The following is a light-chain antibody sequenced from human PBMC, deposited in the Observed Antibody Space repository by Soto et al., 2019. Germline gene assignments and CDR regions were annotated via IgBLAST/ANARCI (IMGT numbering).Light chain of an antibody. Sequence: DIQMTQSPSSLSASVGDRVTITCRASQSITAYLNWYHQKPGKAPKLLIYAASSLQSGVPSRFSGSGSGTSFTLTISSLQPEDFGTYYCQQSYGAPRTFGQGTKVEIK. V-gene: IGKV1-39*01. CDR2: AAS. J-gene: IGKJ1*01. CDR1: QSITAY. CDR3: QQSYGAPRT.